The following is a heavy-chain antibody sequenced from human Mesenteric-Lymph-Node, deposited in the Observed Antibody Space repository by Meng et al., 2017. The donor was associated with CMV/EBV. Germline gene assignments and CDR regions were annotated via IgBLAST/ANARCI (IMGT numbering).Heavy chain of an antibody. D-gene: IGHD4-23*01. V-gene: IGHV4-34*01. J-gene: IGHJ4*02. CDR3: ARHQRWLKSEGGFNY. Sequence: QLQQWGAGFVKPSETLSLTCAVYGGSFSGYYWSWIRQPPGKGLEWIGEINHSGSTNYNPSLKSRVTISVDMSKNQFSLKLSSVTAADTAVYYCARHQRWLKSEGGFNYWGQGTLVTVSS. CDR2: INHSGST. CDR1: GGSFSGYY.